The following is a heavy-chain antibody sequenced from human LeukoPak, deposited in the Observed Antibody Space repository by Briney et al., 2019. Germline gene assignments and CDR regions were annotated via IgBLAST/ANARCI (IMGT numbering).Heavy chain of an antibody. D-gene: IGHD4-23*01. Sequence: ASETLSLTCAVSGGSVSSSDWWTWVRQPPGKGLEWIGEIDHSGSTNYNPSLKCRVTISVDKSKKQFSLKLSSVTAADTAVYYCARNGGNSDFDYWGQGTLVTVSS. CDR1: GGSVSSSDW. V-gene: IGHV4-4*02. CDR3: ARNGGNSDFDY. CDR2: IDHSGST. J-gene: IGHJ4*02.